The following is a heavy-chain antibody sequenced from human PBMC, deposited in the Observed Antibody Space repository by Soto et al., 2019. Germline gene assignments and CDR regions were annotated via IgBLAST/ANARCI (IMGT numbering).Heavy chain of an antibody. J-gene: IGHJ4*02. D-gene: IGHD1-26*01. CDR3: AKDLGEGGIVGAPTLLFFDY. Sequence: GGSLRLSCAASGFTFSSYAMSWVRQAPGKGLEWVSAISGSGGSTYYADSVKGRFTISRDNSKNTLYLQMNSLRAEDTAVYYCAKDLGEGGIVGAPTLLFFDYWGQGTLVTVSS. CDR2: ISGSGGST. CDR1: GFTFSSYA. V-gene: IGHV3-23*01.